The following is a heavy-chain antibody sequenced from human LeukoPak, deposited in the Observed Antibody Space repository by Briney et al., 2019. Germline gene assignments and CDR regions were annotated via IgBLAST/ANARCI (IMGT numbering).Heavy chain of an antibody. V-gene: IGHV4-59*01. CDR2: IYYSGST. CDR1: GGSISSYY. Sequence: SETLSLTCTVSGGSISSYYWSWIRQPPGKGLEWIGYIYYSGSTNYNPSLKSRVTISVDTSKNQFSLKLSSVTAADTAVYYCARDRYSYAYYYYYMDVWGKGTTVTVSS. D-gene: IGHD5-18*01. J-gene: IGHJ6*03. CDR3: ARDRYSYAYYYYYMDV.